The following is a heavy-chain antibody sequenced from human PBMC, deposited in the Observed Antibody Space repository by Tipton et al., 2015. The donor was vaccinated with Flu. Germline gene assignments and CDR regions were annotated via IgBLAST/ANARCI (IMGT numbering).Heavy chain of an antibody. J-gene: IGHJ4*02. V-gene: IGHV3-11*01. D-gene: IGHD1-26*01. CDR3: ARGYSGSYYLFDY. CDR2: ISNSGSTM. Sequence: SLRLSCAASGFIFSDYYMTWIRQAPGKGLEWVSYISNSGSTMYYADSVKGRFTISRDNAKNSLYLQMNSLRVEDTAVYYCARGYSGSYYLFDYWGQGTLVTVSS. CDR1: GFIFSDYY.